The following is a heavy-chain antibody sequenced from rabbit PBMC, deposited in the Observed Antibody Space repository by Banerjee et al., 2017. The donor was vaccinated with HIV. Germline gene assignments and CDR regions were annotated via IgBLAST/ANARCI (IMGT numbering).Heavy chain of an antibody. V-gene: IGHV1S45*01. CDR1: GFSLSNNYV. Sequence: QEQLEESGGGLVQPEGSLTVTCTASGFSLSNNYVMCWVRQAPGKGLEWIGCINTSSGNIVYASWAKGRFTISRSTSLNTVTLQMTSLTAADTATYFCARDLAGVIGWNFNLWGPGTLVTFS. CDR2: INTSSGNI. D-gene: IGHD4-1*01. CDR3: ARDLAGVIGWNFNL. J-gene: IGHJ4*01.